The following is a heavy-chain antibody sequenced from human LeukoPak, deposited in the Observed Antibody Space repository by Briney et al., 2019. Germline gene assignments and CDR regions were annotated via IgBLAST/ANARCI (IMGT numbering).Heavy chain of an antibody. Sequence: PSETLSLTCTVSGGSVSSGSYYWSWIRQPPGKGLEWIGEINHSGSTNYNPSLKSRVTISVDTSKNQFSLKLSSVTAADTAVYYCARVRGTMARGIDYWGQGTLVTVSS. CDR2: INHSGST. CDR3: ARVRGTMARGIDY. V-gene: IGHV4-39*07. CDR1: GGSVSSGSYY. J-gene: IGHJ4*02. D-gene: IGHD1-7*01.